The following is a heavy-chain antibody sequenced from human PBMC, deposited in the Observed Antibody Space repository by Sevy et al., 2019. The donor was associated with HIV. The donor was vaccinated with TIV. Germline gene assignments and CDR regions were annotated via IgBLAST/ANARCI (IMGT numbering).Heavy chain of an antibody. CDR3: ARAPPATSFLVPRGFQH. CDR2: IDTNTGNP. V-gene: IGHV7-4-1*02. D-gene: IGHD6-13*01. J-gene: IGHJ1*01. Sequence: ASVKVSCKASGYSFTTYVLNWVRQAPGQGLEWMGWIDTNTGNPTYAQAFTGRFVFSLDTSVSTAYLQISSLKVEDTAVYYCARAPPATSFLVPRGFQHWGQGILVTVSS. CDR1: GYSFTTYV.